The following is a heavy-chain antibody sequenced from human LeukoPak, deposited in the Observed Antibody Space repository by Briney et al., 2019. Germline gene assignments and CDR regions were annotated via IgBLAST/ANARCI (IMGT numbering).Heavy chain of an antibody. D-gene: IGHD3-10*01. CDR3: LPYGSGST. CDR1: VFNFGNNG. CDR2: ISGSGDIT. Sequence: PGGSLRLSCAASVFNFGNNGMTWVRQPPGKGLEWVSAISGSGDITYNADSVKGRFTISRDNSKNTVYLQMNSLRAEDTAVYYCLPYGSGSTWGQGTLVTVSS. V-gene: IGHV3-23*01. J-gene: IGHJ5*02.